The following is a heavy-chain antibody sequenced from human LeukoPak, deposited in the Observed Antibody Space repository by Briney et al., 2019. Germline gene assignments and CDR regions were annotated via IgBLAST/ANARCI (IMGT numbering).Heavy chain of an antibody. D-gene: IGHD5-12*01. CDR3: ARGEGGYDPFDY. Sequence: PSETLSLTCAVSGYSISSGYYWGWIRQPPGKGLEWIGSIYHSGSTYYNPSLKSRVTISVDTSKNQFSLKLSSVTAADTAVYYCARGEGGYDPFDYWGQGTLVTVSS. CDR2: IYHSGST. CDR1: GYSISSGYY. J-gene: IGHJ4*02. V-gene: IGHV4-38-2*01.